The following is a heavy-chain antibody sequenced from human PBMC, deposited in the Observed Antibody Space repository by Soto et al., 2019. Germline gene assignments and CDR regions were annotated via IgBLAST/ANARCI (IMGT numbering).Heavy chain of an antibody. D-gene: IGHD3-10*01. J-gene: IGHJ6*02. CDR1: GGSIISVDYY. CDR3: AREGDYYGSGSYYNAPDV. Sequence: SETLSLTCTVSGGSIISVDYYWSWIRQPPGKGLEWIGYIYYSGSTYYNPSLKSRVTISVDTSKNQFSLKLSSVTAADTAVYYCAREGDYYGSGSYYNAPDVWGQGTTVTVSS. CDR2: IYYSGST. V-gene: IGHV4-30-4*01.